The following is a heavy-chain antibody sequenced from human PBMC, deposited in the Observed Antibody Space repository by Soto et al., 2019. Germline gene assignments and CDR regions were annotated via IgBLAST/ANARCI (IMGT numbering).Heavy chain of an antibody. CDR3: ARRGDGYNYYYYYGMDV. D-gene: IGHD5-12*01. CDR2: IYYSGST. CDR1: GGSISSSSYY. J-gene: IGHJ6*02. Sequence: SETLSLTCTVSGGSISSSSYYWGWIRQPPGKGLEWIGSIYYSGSTYYNPSLKSRVTISVDTSKNQFSLKLSSVTAADTAVYYCARRGDGYNYYYYYGMDVWGQGTTVTVSS. V-gene: IGHV4-39*01.